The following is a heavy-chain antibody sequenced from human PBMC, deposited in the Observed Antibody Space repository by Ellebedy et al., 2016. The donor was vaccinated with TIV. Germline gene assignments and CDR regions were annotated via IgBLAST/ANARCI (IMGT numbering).Heavy chain of an antibody. J-gene: IGHJ6*02. CDR2: ISWNSGTI. CDR1: GFTFDDYA. D-gene: IGHD6-13*01. V-gene: IGHV3-9*01. Sequence: SLKISCAASGFTFDDYAMHWVRQAPGKGLEWVSGISWNSGTIDYADSVKGRFTISRDNSKNTLYLQMNSLRAEDTAIYYCAKRVLIAAAGWGYGMDVWGQGTTVTVSS. CDR3: AKRVLIAAAGWGYGMDV.